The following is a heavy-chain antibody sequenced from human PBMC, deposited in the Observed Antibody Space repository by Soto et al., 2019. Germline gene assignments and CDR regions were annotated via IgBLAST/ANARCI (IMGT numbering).Heavy chain of an antibody. CDR2: ISWNSGSI. CDR3: AKVASKGPKYYYDSSGYYLHDAFDI. J-gene: IGHJ3*02. CDR1: GFTFDDYA. Sequence: QPGGSLRLSCAASGFTFDDYAMHWVRQAPGKGLEWVSGISWNSGSIGYADSVKGRFTISRDNAKNSLYLQMNSLRAEDTALYYCAKVASKGPKYYYDSSGYYLHDAFDIWGQGTMVTVSS. D-gene: IGHD3-22*01. V-gene: IGHV3-9*01.